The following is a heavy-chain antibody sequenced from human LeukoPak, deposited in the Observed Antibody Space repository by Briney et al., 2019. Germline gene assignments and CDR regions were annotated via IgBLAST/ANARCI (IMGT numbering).Heavy chain of an antibody. CDR2: INHSGST. CDR1: GGSFSGYY. CDR3: ARRNFYSSSDY. V-gene: IGHV4-34*01. J-gene: IGHJ4*02. D-gene: IGHD6-6*01. Sequence: SETLSLTCAVYGGSFSGYYWSWIRQPPGKGLEWIGEINHSGSTNYNPSLKSRVTISVDTSKNQFSLKLSSVTAADTAVYYCARRNFYSSSDYWGQGTLVTVSS.